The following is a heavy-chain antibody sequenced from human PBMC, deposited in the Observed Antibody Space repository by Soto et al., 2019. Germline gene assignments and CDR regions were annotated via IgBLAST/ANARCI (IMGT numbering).Heavy chain of an antibody. CDR1: GFTFSKYA. Sequence: PGGSLRLSCAASGFTFSKYAMTWARQAPGKGLEWVSAISYNGGGTYYVDSVKGRFTVSRDNSKNTLYLQMHSLRAEDTAVYYCAKEGCRGPRACFSPDDWGQGTLVTVDS. V-gene: IGHV3-23*01. CDR3: AKEGCRGPRACFSPDD. D-gene: IGHD3-3*01. CDR2: ISYNGGGT. J-gene: IGHJ4*02.